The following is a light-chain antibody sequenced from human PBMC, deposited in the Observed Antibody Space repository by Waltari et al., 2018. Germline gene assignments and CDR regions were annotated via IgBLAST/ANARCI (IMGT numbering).Light chain of an antibody. Sequence: EIALTQSPGTLSLSPGERATLSCWASQSVSRTLAWYQQKPGQAPRLLIYGAFTRGTGIPDRFSGSGSGTDFSLTISRLEPEDFAVYYCQHYVRLPVTFGQGTKVEIK. J-gene: IGKJ1*01. CDR2: GAF. CDR1: QSVSRT. CDR3: QHYVRLPVT. V-gene: IGKV3-20*01.